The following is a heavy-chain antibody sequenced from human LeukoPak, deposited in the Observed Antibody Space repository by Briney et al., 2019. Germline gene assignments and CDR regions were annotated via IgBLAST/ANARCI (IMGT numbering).Heavy chain of an antibody. Sequence: GGSLRLSCAPSGFTFTDYSMNWVRQAPGKGLEWVASISTVSTYTFYADLVKGRFSISRDNVRNLLYLQMSSLGAEDTAVYYCARDGSGFYLYNYMDVWGKGTTVTVSS. CDR1: GFTFTDYS. J-gene: IGHJ6*03. CDR3: ARDGSGFYLYNYMDV. CDR2: ISTVSTYT. D-gene: IGHD6-25*01. V-gene: IGHV3-21*06.